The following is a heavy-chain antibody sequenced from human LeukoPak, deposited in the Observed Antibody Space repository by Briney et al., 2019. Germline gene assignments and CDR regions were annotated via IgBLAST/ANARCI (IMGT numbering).Heavy chain of an antibody. CDR3: ARNYGGYSTAFDS. CDR1: GGSISSSNR. D-gene: IGHD5-12*01. J-gene: IGHJ4*02. V-gene: IGHV4-4*02. Sequence: SGTLSLTCAVSGGSISSSNRWTWVRQPPGKGLEWIGEIYHSGSTNYKSSLKSRVTISVDKSKNQFSLKLSSVTAADTAVYYCARNYGGYSTAFDSWGQGTLVTVSS. CDR2: IYHSGST.